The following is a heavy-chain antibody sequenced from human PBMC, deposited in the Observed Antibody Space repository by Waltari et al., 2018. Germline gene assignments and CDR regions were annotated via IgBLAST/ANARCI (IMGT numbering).Heavy chain of an antibody. J-gene: IGHJ4*02. D-gene: IGHD4-17*01. CDR3: ARHESAHYGGFDS. V-gene: IGHV4-38-2*01. Sequence: QVQLQESGPGLVKPSETLSLTCAVSGDSITSASYWGWIRQPPGKGLEWIGYVYHFGSASYNPTLESRFTMAADTSKRQFSLSLSSVTAADTAVYYCARHESAHYGGFDSWGRGTLVTVSA. CDR2: VYHFGSA. CDR1: GDSITSASY.